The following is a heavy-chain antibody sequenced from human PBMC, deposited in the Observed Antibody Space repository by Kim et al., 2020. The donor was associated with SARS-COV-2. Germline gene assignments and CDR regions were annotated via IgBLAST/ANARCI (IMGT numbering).Heavy chain of an antibody. V-gene: IGHV4-4*02. Sequence: SETLSLTCAVSGGSISSSNWWSWVRQPPGKGLEWIGEIYHSGSTNYNPSLKSRVTISVDKSKNQFSLKLSSVTAANTAVYYCARGLVRDVVVMVVHIRRVWFDTWRQGTLVTVSS. CDR2: IYHSGST. J-gene: IGHJ5*02. CDR3: ARGLVRDVVVMVVHIRRVWFDT. D-gene: IGHD2-15*01. CDR1: GGSISSSNW.